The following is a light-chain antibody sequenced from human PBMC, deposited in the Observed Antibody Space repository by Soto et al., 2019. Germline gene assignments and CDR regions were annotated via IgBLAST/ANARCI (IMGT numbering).Light chain of an antibody. CDR1: QSVSNW. CDR2: EES. CDR3: QQYDTYSRT. Sequence: DIQMTQSPSALSASVGDRVTITCRASQSVSNWLAWYRQKPGEAPKLLIYEESTLERGVPSRFSGSGSGTEFTLTISSLQPDDFAAFYCQQYDTYSRTFGQGTKVEVK. V-gene: IGKV1-5*03. J-gene: IGKJ1*01.